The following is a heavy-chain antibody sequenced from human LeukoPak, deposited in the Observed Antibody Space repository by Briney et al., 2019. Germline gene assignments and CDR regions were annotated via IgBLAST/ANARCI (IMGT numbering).Heavy chain of an antibody. D-gene: IGHD1-26*01. V-gene: IGHV1-69*05. J-gene: IGHJ5*02. CDR3: ARVGGGSYFGWFDP. CDR2: IIPIFGTA. CDR1: GGTFSSYA. Sequence: ASVKVSCKASGGTFSSYAISWVRQAPGQGLEWMGGIIPIFGTANYAQKFQGRVTITTDESTSTAYMELSSLRSEDTAVYYCARVGGGSYFGWFDPWGQGTLVTASS.